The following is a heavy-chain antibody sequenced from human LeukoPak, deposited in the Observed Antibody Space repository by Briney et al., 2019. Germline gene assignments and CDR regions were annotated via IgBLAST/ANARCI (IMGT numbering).Heavy chain of an antibody. J-gene: IGHJ6*04. CDR3: ARAIGCSSTSCPYTYYYYGMDV. V-gene: IGHV1-2*02. CDR2: INPNSGGT. Sequence: ASVKVSCKASGYTFTGYYMHWVRQAPGQGLEWMGWINPNSGGTNYAQKFQGRVTMTRDTSTSTVYMELSSLRSEDTAVYYCARAIGCSSTSCPYTYYYYGMDVWGKGTTVTVSS. CDR1: GYTFTGYY. D-gene: IGHD2-2*01.